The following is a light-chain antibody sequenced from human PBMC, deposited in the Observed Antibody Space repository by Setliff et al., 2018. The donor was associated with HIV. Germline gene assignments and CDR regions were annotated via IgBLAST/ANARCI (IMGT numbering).Light chain of an antibody. Sequence: QSALAQPRSVSGSPGQSVTISCTGTTSDVGGYNFVSWYQHHPGKAPKLMIYDVIKRPSGVPDRFSGSKSGNTASLTISGLQAEDEADYYCCSYAGSHAVVFGTGTKVTVL. CDR2: DVI. J-gene: IGLJ1*01. CDR3: CSYAGSHAVV. CDR1: TSDVGGYNF. V-gene: IGLV2-11*01.